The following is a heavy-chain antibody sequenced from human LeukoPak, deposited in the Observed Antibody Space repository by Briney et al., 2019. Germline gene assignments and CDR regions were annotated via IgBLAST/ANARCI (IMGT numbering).Heavy chain of an antibody. CDR2: IYHSGST. D-gene: IGHD3-22*01. J-gene: IGHJ4*02. CDR1: GYSISSGYY. Sequence: SETLSLTCAVPGYSISSGYYWGWIRQPPGKGLEWIGSIYHSGSTYYNPSLKSRVTISVDTSNNQFSLKLSSVTAADTAVYYCARGYYDSSGYYWNYFDYWGQGTLVTVSS. CDR3: ARGYYDSSGYYWNYFDY. V-gene: IGHV4-38-2*01.